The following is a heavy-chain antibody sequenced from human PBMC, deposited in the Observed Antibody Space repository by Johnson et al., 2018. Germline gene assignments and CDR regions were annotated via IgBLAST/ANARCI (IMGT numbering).Heavy chain of an antibody. CDR3: ATDPGATIFGVGDYYYGMDV. CDR1: GFTFSSYG. Sequence: QVQLVQSGGGVVQPGRSLRLSCAASGFTFSSYGMHWVRQAPGKGLEWVAVIWYDGSNKYYADSVKGRFIISRDNSKNTMYLQMNSLRAEDTAVYCCATDPGATIFGVGDYYYGMDVWGLGTTVTVSS. D-gene: IGHD3-3*01. J-gene: IGHJ6*02. CDR2: IWYDGSNK. V-gene: IGHV3-33*01.